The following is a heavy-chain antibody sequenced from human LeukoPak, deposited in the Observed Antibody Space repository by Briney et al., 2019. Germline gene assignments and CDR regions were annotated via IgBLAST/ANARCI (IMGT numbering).Heavy chain of an antibody. CDR3: ARADTAMFSMSNFDY. CDR1: GFTFSSYA. D-gene: IGHD5-18*01. Sequence: GGSLRLSCVASGFTFSSYAMPWVRQAPGKGLEWVAVISYDGSNKYYADSVKGRFTISRDNSKNTLYLQMNSLRAEDTAVYYCARADTAMFSMSNFDYWGQGTLVTVSS. J-gene: IGHJ4*02. CDR2: ISYDGSNK. V-gene: IGHV3-30-3*01.